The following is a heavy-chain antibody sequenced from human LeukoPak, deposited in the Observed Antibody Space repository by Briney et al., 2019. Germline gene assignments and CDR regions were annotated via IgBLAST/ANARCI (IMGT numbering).Heavy chain of an antibody. V-gene: IGHV3-21*01. J-gene: IGHJ4*02. CDR2: ISSSSSYI. CDR3: ASDTVDRAMGIDY. Sequence: GGSLRLSCAASGFTFSSYSMNWVRQAPGKGLEWVSSISSSSSYIYYADSVKGRFTISRDNAKNTLYLQMNSLGAEDTAVYYCASDTVDRAMGIDYWGQGTLVTVSS. D-gene: IGHD5-18*01. CDR1: GFTFSSYS.